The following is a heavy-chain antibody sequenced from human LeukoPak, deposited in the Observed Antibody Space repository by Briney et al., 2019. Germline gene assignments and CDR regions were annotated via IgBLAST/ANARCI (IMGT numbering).Heavy chain of an antibody. D-gene: IGHD2-21*01. CDR3: ATGLLEDY. J-gene: IGHJ4*02. CDR1: GFSFSTYT. V-gene: IGHV3-48*01. Sequence: PGGSLRLSCAASGFSFSTYTMNWVRQAPGKGLDWVSYISSSSSTIYYADSVKGRFTISRDNSKNTLYLQMNSLRAEDTAVYYCATGLLEDYWGQGTLVTVSS. CDR2: ISSSSSTI.